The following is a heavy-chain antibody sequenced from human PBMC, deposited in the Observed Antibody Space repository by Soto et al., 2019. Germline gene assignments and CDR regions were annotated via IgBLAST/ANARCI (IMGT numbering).Heavy chain of an antibody. J-gene: IGHJ3*02. CDR3: ARAPGIAAAGPDDAFDI. D-gene: IGHD6-13*01. CDR2: TYYRSKWYN. Sequence: SQTLSLTCAISGDSVSSNSAAWIWIRQSPSRGLEWLGRTYYRSKWYNDYAVSVKSRITINPDTSKNQFSLQLNSVTPVDTAVYYCARAPGIAAAGPDDAFDIWGQGTMVTV. V-gene: IGHV6-1*01. CDR1: GDSVSSNSAA.